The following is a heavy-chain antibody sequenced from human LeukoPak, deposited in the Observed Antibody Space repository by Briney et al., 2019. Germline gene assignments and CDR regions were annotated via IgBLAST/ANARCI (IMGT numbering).Heavy chain of an antibody. CDR2: IRSKANSYAT. CDR3: TRLFGSGSYG. Sequence: GGSLRLSCAASGFTFSGSAMHWVRQASGKGLEWVGRIRSKANSYATAYAASVKGRFTISRDDSKNTAYLQMNSLKTEDTAVYYCTRLFGSGSYGWGQGTLVTVSS. D-gene: IGHD3-10*01. CDR1: GFTFSGSA. V-gene: IGHV3-73*01. J-gene: IGHJ4*02.